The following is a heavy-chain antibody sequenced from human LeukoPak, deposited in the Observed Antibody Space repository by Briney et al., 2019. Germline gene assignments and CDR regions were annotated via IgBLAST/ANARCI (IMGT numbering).Heavy chain of an antibody. D-gene: IGHD3-3*01. V-gene: IGHV3-48*04. CDR1: GFTFSSYS. Sequence: GGSLRLSCAASGFTFSSYSMNWVRQAPGKGLEWVSHISSSSSTIYYADSVKGRFTISRDNAKNSLYLQMNSLRAEDTAVYYCARAGNYDFWSGYYAFDYWGQGTLVTVSS. CDR3: ARAGNYDFWSGYYAFDY. J-gene: IGHJ4*02. CDR2: ISSSSSTI.